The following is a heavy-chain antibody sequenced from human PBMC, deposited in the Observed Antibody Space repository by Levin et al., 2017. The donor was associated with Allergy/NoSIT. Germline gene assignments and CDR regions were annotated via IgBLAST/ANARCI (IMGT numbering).Heavy chain of an antibody. Sequence: PGGSLRLSCAASGFTFSSYGMHWVRQAPGKGLEWVAVISYDGSSKYYADSVKGRFTISRDNSKDTLYLQMNTLRGEDTAVYYCAKDGGHLVQLVHLDYWGQGTLVTVSS. J-gene: IGHJ4*02. D-gene: IGHD6-6*01. V-gene: IGHV3-30*18. CDR2: ISYDGSSK. CDR3: AKDGGHLVQLVHLDY. CDR1: GFTFSSYG.